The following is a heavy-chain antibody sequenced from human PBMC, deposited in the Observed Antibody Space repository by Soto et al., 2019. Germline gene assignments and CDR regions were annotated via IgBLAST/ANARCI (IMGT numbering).Heavy chain of an antibody. D-gene: IGHD3-16*01. V-gene: IGHV4-4*07. J-gene: IGHJ4*02. CDR1: GASISNFY. CDR3: AKGGTYYFDS. Sequence: SLTCSVSGASISNFYWSWIRQSAGKGLEWIGRLYTRGTTDYNPSLKSRVTMSIDTSKNRVSLSLTSVTAADTAVYYCAKGGTYYFDSWGQGIVVTVSS. CDR2: LYTRGTT.